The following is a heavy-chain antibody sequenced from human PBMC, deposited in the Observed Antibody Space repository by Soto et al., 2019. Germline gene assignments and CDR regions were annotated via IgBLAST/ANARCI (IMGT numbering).Heavy chain of an antibody. CDR3: ARVSPYDSTGYPFDY. CDR2: ISYDGSNK. Sequence: GKGLEWVAVISYDGSNKYYADSVKGRFAISRDNSKNTLYLQMNSLRAEDSAVYYCARVSPYDSTGYPFDYWGQGTLVTVSS. D-gene: IGHD3-22*01. J-gene: IGHJ4*02. V-gene: IGHV3-33*05.